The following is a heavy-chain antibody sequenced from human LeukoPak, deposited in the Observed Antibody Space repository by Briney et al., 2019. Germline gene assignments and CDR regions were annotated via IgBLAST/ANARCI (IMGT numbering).Heavy chain of an antibody. J-gene: IGHJ4*02. CDR1: GGSISSYY. CDR3: ARVVGDYYDSSGVFDY. CDR2: IYYSGST. V-gene: IGHV4-59*08. Sequence: SETLSLTCTVSGGSISSYYWSWIRQPPGKGLEWIGYIYYSGSTNYNPSLKSRVTISVDTSKNQFSLKLSSVTAADTAVYYCARVVGDYYDSSGVFDYWGQGTLVTVSS. D-gene: IGHD3-22*01.